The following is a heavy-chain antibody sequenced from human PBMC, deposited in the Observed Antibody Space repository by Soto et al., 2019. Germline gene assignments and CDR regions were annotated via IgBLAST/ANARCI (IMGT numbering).Heavy chain of an antibody. CDR2: ISYDGSNK. V-gene: IGHV3-30*18. Sequence: PGGSLRLSCAASGFTFSSYGMHWVRQAPGKGLEWVAVISYDGSNKYYADSAKGRFTISRDNSKNTLYLQMNSLRAEDTAVYYCAKDRVAAAGLGDYWGQGTLVTVSS. CDR1: GFTFSSYG. CDR3: AKDRVAAAGLGDY. D-gene: IGHD6-13*01. J-gene: IGHJ4*02.